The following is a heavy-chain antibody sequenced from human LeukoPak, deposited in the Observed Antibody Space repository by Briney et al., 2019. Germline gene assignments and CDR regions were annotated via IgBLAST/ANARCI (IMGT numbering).Heavy chain of an antibody. CDR3: AKRAQGGVVLAADFDY. CDR2: ISSNGGST. D-gene: IGHD2-15*01. CDR1: GFTFSSYA. J-gene: IGHJ4*02. Sequence: SGGSLRLSCAASGFTFSSYAMSWVRQAPGKGLEWVSGISSNGGSTDYADSVKGRFTISRDNSKNTLYLQMNSLRAEDTAIYYCAKRAQGGVVLAADFDYWGQGTLVTVSS. V-gene: IGHV3-23*01.